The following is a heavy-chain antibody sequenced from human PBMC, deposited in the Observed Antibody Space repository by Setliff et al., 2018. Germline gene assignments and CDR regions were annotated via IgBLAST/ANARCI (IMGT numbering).Heavy chain of an antibody. CDR2: IYYSGST. CDR3: ARERMYYNFWSGYSDY. CDR1: GGSISSSSYY. J-gene: IGHJ4*02. D-gene: IGHD3-3*01. Sequence: NPSETLSLTCTVSGGSISSSSYYWGWIRQPPGEGLEWIGSIYYSGSTYYNPSLKSRVTISVDTSKNQFSLKLSSVTAADTAVYYCARERMYYNFWSGYSDYWGQGTLVTVSA. V-gene: IGHV4-39*07.